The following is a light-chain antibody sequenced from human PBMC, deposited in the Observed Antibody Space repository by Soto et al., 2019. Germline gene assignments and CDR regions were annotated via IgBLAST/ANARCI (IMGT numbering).Light chain of an antibody. V-gene: IGKV1-9*01. J-gene: IGKJ5*01. CDR3: QQFKNYVT. Sequence: IQMTQSPSSVSASVGDRVTISCRASQGISSHLAWYQQKPGKAPRLLIYAASTLQSGVPSRFSGSGSGTDFTLTITSLEPEDFATYYCQQFKNYVTFGQGTRLEIK. CDR1: QGISSH. CDR2: AAS.